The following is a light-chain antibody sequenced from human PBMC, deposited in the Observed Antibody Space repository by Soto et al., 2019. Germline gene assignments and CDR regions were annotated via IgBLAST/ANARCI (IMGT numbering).Light chain of an antibody. CDR2: EGS. V-gene: IGLV2-23*01. CDR1: SSDVGSYNL. CDR3: CSYAGSTLYV. Sequence: QSVLTQPASVSGSPGQSITISCTGTSSDVGSYNLVSWYQQHPGKATKLMINEGSKRPSGVSNRFSGSKSGNTASLTISGLQAEDEADYYCCSYAGSTLYVFGTGTKVTVL. J-gene: IGLJ1*01.